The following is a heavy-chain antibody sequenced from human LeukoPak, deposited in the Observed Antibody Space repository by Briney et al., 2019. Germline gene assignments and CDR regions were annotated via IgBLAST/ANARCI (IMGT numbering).Heavy chain of an antibody. CDR1: GGSISSSSYQ. CDR2: IYYSGST. D-gene: IGHD3-3*01. CDR3: ARPTSTYYDFWSGYYNGNWFDP. Sequence: SETLSLTCTVSGGSISSSSYQWGWIRQPPGKGLEWIGSIYYSGSTYYNPSLKSRVTISVDTSKNQFSLKLSSVTAADTAVYYCARPTSTYYDFWSGYYNGNWFDPWGQGTLVTVSS. J-gene: IGHJ5*02. V-gene: IGHV4-39*01.